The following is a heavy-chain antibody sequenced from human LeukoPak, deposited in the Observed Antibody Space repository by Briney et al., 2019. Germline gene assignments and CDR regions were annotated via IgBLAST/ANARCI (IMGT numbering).Heavy chain of an antibody. CDR3: ARVLHKRNYDSTTYYGY. Sequence: GGSLRLPCAASGFTFSSYEMNWVRQAPGKGLEWVSYISSSGSTIYYADSVKGRFTISRDNAKNSLYLQMNSLRAEDTAVYYCARVLHKRNYDSTTYYGYWGQGTLVTVSS. CDR1: GFTFSSYE. V-gene: IGHV3-48*03. CDR2: ISSSGSTI. J-gene: IGHJ4*02. D-gene: IGHD3-22*01.